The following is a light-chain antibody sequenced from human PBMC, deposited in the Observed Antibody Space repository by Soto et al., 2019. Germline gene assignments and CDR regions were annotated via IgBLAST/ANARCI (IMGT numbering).Light chain of an antibody. CDR1: QGISSY. J-gene: IGKJ1*01. Sequence: DIQLTQSPSLLSASVGDRVTITCRDSQGISSYLAWYQQKPGKAPKLLISTASTLQSGVPSRFSGSGSGTEFTLTISSLQPEDFATYYCQQLNNYPRTFGQGTKVEIK. CDR3: QQLNNYPRT. V-gene: IGKV1-9*01. CDR2: TAS.